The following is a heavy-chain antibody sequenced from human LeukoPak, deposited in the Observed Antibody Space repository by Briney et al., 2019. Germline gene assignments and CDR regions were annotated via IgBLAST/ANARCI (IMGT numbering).Heavy chain of an antibody. CDR2: INPSGGSA. J-gene: IGHJ4*02. D-gene: IGHD1-26*01. CDR1: GYTFTNHF. CDR3: ARERGELHRELDS. Sequence: ASVKVSCKASGYTFTNHFIHWVRRAPGQGLQWMGMINPSGGSAIYAQKFQGRVTMTSDTSTSTVYMELCSLRSGDTALYFCARERGELHRELDSWGQGTLVTVSS. V-gene: IGHV1-46*01.